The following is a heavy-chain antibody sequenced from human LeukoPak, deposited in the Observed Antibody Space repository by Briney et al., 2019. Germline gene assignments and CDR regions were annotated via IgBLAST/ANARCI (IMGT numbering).Heavy chain of an antibody. CDR1: GFTFSNSA. CDR2: LSGRGITT. J-gene: IGHJ4*02. Sequence: GGSLTLSCAASGFTFSNSAMSWARHAPGKGLEWVSTLSGRGITTYYADSVKARFTISRHNSKNTLYLQMNSLRAEDTAVYYCARDLADWGQGTLVTVSS. V-gene: IGHV3-23*01. D-gene: IGHD3-16*01. CDR3: ARDLAD.